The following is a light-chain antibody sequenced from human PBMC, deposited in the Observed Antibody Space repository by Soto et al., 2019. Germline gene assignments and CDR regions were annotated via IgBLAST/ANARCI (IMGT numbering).Light chain of an antibody. CDR3: QQSDNLPLT. J-gene: IGKJ4*01. CDR2: GAS. Sequence: IQMTQSPSSLSAYVGDRVIITCQASQDIRNYLNWYQQKPGKAPKLLIHGASNLETGVPSRFSGSGSATDFTFTISSLQPEDIATYFCQQSDNLPLTFGGGTKVDIK. V-gene: IGKV1-33*01. CDR1: QDIRNY.